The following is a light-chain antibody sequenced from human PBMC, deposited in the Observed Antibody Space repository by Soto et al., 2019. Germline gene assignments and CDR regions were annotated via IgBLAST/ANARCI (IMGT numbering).Light chain of an antibody. CDR2: TAS. V-gene: IGKV1-39*01. CDR3: QQTYSTLNS. J-gene: IGKJ2*03. Sequence: DIPVTQSPSSLSASVGDRVTITCRASQNIRTYLNWYQQRPGKPPKLLIHTASTSQSGVPSRFSGSGSGTDFTLTISSLQPEDFATYYCQQTYSTLNSFGQGTKLEIK. CDR1: QNIRTY.